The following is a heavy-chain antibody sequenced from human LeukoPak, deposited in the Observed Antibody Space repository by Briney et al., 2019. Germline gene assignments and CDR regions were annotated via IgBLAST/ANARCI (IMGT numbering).Heavy chain of an antibody. CDR3: AKDRIRLSTITHHDS. J-gene: IGHJ4*02. CDR2: VNSDGSWT. Sequence: GGSLRLSCAASGNYWMHWVRQAPGKGLVWVSHVNSDGSWTSHADSVKGRFTISRDNSKNTLDLQMNSLRADDTAVYYCAKDRIRLSTITHHDSWGQGTLVTVSS. D-gene: IGHD5/OR15-5a*01. V-gene: IGHV3-74*01. CDR1: GNYW.